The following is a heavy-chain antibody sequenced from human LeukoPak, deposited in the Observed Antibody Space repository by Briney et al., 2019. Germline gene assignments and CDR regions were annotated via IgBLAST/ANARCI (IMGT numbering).Heavy chain of an antibody. D-gene: IGHD2-15*01. CDR1: GGSISSYY. J-gene: IGHJ4*02. Sequence: PSETLSLTCTVSGGSISSYYWSWIRQPAGKGLEWIGRIYTSGSTNYNPSLQSRVTMSVDTSKNQFSLKLSSVTAADTAVYYCARDGGCSGGSCYEDYFDYWGQGTLVTVSS. CDR3: ARDGGCSGGSCYEDYFDY. CDR2: IYTSGST. V-gene: IGHV4-4*07.